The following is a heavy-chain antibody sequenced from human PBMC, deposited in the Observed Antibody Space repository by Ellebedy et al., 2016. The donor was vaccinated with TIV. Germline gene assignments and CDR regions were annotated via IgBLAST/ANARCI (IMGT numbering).Heavy chain of an antibody. CDR2: IGMSAGVT. CDR1: GFTFSDYA. Sequence: GESLKISXAASGFTFSDYALNWVRHPPGKGLEWVSHIGMSAGVTNHAVSVKGRFTISRDNSKNTLYLQMNSLRAENTAVYYCARYGDYVWDLKTDYWGQGTLVTVSS. V-gene: IGHV3-23*01. D-gene: IGHD4-17*01. CDR3: ARYGDYVWDLKTDY. J-gene: IGHJ4*02.